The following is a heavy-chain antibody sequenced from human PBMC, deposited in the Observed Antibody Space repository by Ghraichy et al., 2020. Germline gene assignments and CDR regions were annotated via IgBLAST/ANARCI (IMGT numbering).Heavy chain of an antibody. CDR2: TYYRSKWSN. Sequence: SQTLSLTCAISGDSVSSNSAAWNWIRQSPSRGLEWLGRTYYRSKWSNDYALSVKSRITINPDTSKNQFSLQLNSVTPEDTAVYYCARDIDDSSGYTRAAFESWGQGTLVTVSS. J-gene: IGHJ4*02. D-gene: IGHD3-22*01. CDR3: ARDIDDSSGYTRAAFES. CDR1: GDSVSSNSAA. V-gene: IGHV6-1*01.